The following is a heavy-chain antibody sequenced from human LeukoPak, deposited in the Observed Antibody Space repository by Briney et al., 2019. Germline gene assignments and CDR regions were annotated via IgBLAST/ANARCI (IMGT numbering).Heavy chain of an antibody. J-gene: IGHJ4*02. V-gene: IGHV1-18*04. CDR2: ISAYNGNT. CDR1: GYTFTSYG. CDR3: ARDAGTYDYVWGSYRFDY. Sequence: ASVKVSCKASGYTFTSYGISWVRQAPGQGLEWMGWISAYNGNTNYAQKLQGRVTMTTDTSTSTAYMELRSLRSDDTAVYYCARDAGTYDYVWGSYRFDYWGQGTLVNVSS. D-gene: IGHD3-16*02.